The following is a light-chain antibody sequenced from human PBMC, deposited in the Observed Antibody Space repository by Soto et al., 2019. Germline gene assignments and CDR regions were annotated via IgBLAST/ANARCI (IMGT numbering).Light chain of an antibody. V-gene: IGLV2-23*01. Sequence: QSALTQPASVSGSPGQSITIACTGISGDIVTYNFVSWYQQHPGKVPKLLIYEASKRPSGVSQRFSGSRSGNTASLTISGLQAEDEADYYCCSHAGSAAFYVFAAGTKLTVL. J-gene: IGLJ1*01. CDR3: CSHAGSAAFYV. CDR2: EAS. CDR1: SGDIVTYNF.